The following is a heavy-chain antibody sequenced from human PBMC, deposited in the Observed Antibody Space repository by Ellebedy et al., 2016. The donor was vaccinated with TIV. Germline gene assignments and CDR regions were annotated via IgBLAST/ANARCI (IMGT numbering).Heavy chain of an antibody. D-gene: IGHD6-13*01. V-gene: IGHV3-33*01. Sequence: GGSLRLSXAASGFTFSSYGMHWVRQAPGKGLEWVAVIWYDGSNKYYADSVKGRFTISRDNAKNSLYLQMNSLRAEDTAVYYCARGSSSSWYQISFDYWGQGTLVTVSS. CDR3: ARGSSSSWYQISFDY. CDR1: GFTFSSYG. J-gene: IGHJ4*02. CDR2: IWYDGSNK.